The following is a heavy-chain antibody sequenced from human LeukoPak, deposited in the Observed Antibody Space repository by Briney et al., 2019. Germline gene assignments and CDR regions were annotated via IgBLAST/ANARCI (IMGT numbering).Heavy chain of an antibody. D-gene: IGHD3-22*01. V-gene: IGHV4-59*08. CDR1: GGSITSYF. CDR2: IYYSGGT. CDR3: ARHERNGGYYDY. J-gene: IGHJ4*02. Sequence: SETLSLTCTVSGGSITSYFWSWIRQPPGKGLEWVGYIYYSGGTDYNPSLKSRVTISVDTSKNQFSLQLSSVTAADTAVYYCARHERNGGYYDYWGQGTLVTVSS.